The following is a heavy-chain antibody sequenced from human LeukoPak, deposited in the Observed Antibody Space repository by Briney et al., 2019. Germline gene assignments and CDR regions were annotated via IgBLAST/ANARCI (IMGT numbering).Heavy chain of an antibody. CDR3: AAELDDDIMTGYSQP. CDR2: ISAYNGNT. V-gene: IGHV1-18*01. D-gene: IGHD3-9*01. CDR1: GYTFTSYG. J-gene: IGHJ5*02. Sequence: ASVKVSCKASGYTFTSYGISWVRQAPGQGLEWMGWISAYNGNTNYAQRLQGRVTMTTDRSTNTVYMELRSLRSDDTAVYYCAAELDDDIMTGYSQPWGQGTLVTVSS.